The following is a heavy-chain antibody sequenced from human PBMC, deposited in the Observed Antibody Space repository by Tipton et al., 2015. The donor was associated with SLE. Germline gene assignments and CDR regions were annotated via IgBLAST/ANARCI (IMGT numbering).Heavy chain of an antibody. D-gene: IGHD3-10*01. CDR2: IYFTGST. V-gene: IGHV4-59*08. CDR3: ARAVLLWFGELGGAFDI. J-gene: IGHJ3*02. Sequence: TLSLTCTVSGGSISSHYWSWIRQPPGKGLEWIGYIYFTGSTNYNPSLKSRVTISVDMSKNQFSLKLSSVTAADTAVYYCARAVLLWFGELGGAFDIWGQGTMVTVSS. CDR1: GGSISSHY.